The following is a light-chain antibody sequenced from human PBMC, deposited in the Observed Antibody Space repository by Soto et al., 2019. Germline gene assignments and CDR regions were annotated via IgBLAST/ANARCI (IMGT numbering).Light chain of an antibody. J-gene: IGLJ2*01. V-gene: IGLV2-8*01. CDR3: SSYAASNRLL. CDR1: TSDIGGYDY. CDR2: EVS. Sequence: QSVLTQPPSASGSPGQTVTISCSGTTSDIGGYDYVSWYQRHPGKAPKLMIFEVSNRPSGVPDRFSDSKSGNTASLTASGLQVEDEAEYYCSSYAASNRLLFGGGTKLTVL.